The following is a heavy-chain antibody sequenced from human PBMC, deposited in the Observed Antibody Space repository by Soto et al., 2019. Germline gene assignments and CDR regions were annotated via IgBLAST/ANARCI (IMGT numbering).Heavy chain of an antibody. Sequence: PSETRPLTSTVSDGTLSTGSYYWSWIRQPQGKGVEWSGYISYSGTPNYNPSLKSRVTISVDAYKNQFSLKLSSVTAADTAVYYCARYDISTFDYWGQGTLVTV. CDR2: ISYSGTP. CDR1: DGTLSTGSYY. D-gene: IGHD3-9*01. V-gene: IGHV4-61*01. CDR3: ARYDISTFDY. J-gene: IGHJ4*02.